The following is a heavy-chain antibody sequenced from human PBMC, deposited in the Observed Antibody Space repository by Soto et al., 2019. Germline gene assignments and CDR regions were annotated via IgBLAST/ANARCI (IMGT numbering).Heavy chain of an antibody. CDR2: ISYDGSNK. CDR3: AKEDDYGDFGGFDY. CDR1: GFTFSSYG. J-gene: IGHJ4*02. Sequence: HPGGSLRLSCAASGFTFSSYGMHWVRQAPGKGLEWVAVISYDGSNKYYADSVKGRFTISRDNSKNTLYLQMNSLRAGDTAVYYCAKEDDYGDFGGFDYWGQGTLVTVSS. D-gene: IGHD4-17*01. V-gene: IGHV3-30*18.